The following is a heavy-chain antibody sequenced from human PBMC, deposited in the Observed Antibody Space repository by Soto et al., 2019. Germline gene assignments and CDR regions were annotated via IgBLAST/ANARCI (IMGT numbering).Heavy chain of an antibody. CDR1: GDSIGRFY. V-gene: IGHV4-4*07. D-gene: IGHD1-26*01. Sequence: QLQLHESGPGLVKPSETLSLTCNVSGDSIGRFYWSWIRKSAGKGLEWIGRVYSTGGVTYNPALKGRVTISLDRSNNLVSREMKSVTAADTAVYFCARDLSGTGLDIWGRGTRVSVSS. CDR3: ARDLSGTGLDI. J-gene: IGHJ6*02. CDR2: VYSTGGV.